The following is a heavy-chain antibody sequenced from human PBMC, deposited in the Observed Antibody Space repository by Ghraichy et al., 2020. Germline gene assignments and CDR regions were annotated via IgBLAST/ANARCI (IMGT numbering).Heavy chain of an antibody. CDR2: IRSKAYGGTT. CDR3: TRARQVGSITMIVVVIPVN. Sequence: GGSLRLSCTASGFTFGDYAMSWFRQAPGKGLEWVGFIRSKAYGGTTEYAASVKGRFTISRDDSKSIAYLQMNSLKTEDTAVYYCTRARQVGSITMIVVVIPVNWGQGTLVTVSS. J-gene: IGHJ4*02. D-gene: IGHD3-22*01. V-gene: IGHV3-49*03. CDR1: GFTFGDYA.